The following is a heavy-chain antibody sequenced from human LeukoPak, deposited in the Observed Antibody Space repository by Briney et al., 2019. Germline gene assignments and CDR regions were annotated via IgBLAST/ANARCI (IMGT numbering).Heavy chain of an antibody. CDR2: INPSGGST. CDR1: GYTFTSYC. Sequence: ASVKVSCKASGYTFTSYCMHWVRQAPGQGLEWMGIINPSGGSTSYAQKFQGRVTMTRDTSTSTVYMELSSLRSEDTAVYYCARDNGGYYGSGSYTSEGMDVWGKGTTVTVSS. D-gene: IGHD3-10*01. CDR3: ARDNGGYYGSGSYTSEGMDV. J-gene: IGHJ6*04. V-gene: IGHV1-46*01.